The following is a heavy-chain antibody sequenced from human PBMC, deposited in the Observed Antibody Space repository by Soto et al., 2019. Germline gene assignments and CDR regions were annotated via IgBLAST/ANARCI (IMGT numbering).Heavy chain of an antibody. D-gene: IGHD3-10*01. J-gene: IGHJ4*01. CDR3: ATNYGSGYRAFDY. V-gene: IGHV1-69*02. Sequence: SVKVSYKASGDTFSFYSINWVRQAPGLGLEWMGRINPILSVSNYAQKFQGRVTITADKSTSTAYKELSSLRSEDTAMYYCATNYGSGYRAFDYWG. CDR2: INPILSVS. CDR1: GDTFSFYS.